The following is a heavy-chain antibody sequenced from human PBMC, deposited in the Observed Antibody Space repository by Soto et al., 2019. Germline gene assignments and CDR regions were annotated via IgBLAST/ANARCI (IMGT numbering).Heavy chain of an antibody. CDR3: ARRWGTTFAY. CDR1: GGSISNYY. J-gene: IGHJ4*02. D-gene: IGHD3-16*01. Sequence: SETLSLTCTVSGGSISNYYRSWIRQPPGKGLEWIGYIYYSGSTNYNPSLKSRVTISVDTSKNQFSLKLSSVTAADTAVYYCARRWGTTFAYWGQGTLVTVSS. V-gene: IGHV4-59*08. CDR2: IYYSGST.